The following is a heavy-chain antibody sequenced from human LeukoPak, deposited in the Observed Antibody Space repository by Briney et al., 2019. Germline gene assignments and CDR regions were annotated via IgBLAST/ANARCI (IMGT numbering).Heavy chain of an antibody. CDR2: IDNSVSAI. CDR1: GFSFSSFE. J-gene: IGHJ4*02. D-gene: IGHD1-26*01. Sequence: GGSLRLSCVGSGFSFSSFELAWVRQAPGKGLEWISYIDNSVSAIRCADSVKGRFTISRDDAKNSVYLQMNSLGAEDTALYYCAGGPQYTGSYAHWGQGTLVTVSS. CDR3: AGGPQYTGSYAH. V-gene: IGHV3-48*03.